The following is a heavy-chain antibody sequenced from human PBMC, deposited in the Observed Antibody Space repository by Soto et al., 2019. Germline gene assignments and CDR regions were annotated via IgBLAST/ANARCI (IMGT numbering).Heavy chain of an antibody. CDR3: AGRVGATNYGMDV. D-gene: IGHD1-26*01. CDR1: GFTVSSNY. CDR2: IYSGGST. J-gene: IGHJ6*02. V-gene: IGHV3-53*01. Sequence: GGSVRLSCAASGFTVSSNYMNWVRQAPGKGLECVSTIYSGGSTYYADSVKGRFTISRDNSKNTLYLQMNNLRAEDTAVYYCAGRVGATNYGMDVWGQGTTVTVSS.